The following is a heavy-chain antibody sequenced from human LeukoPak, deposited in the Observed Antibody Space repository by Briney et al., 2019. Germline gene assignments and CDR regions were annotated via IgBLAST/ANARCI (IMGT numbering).Heavy chain of an antibody. CDR2: IYSGGST. J-gene: IGHJ4*02. Sequence: GGSLRLSCAASGFTVSSNYMSWVRQAPGXXLEWVSVIYSGGSTYYADSVKGRFTISRDNSKNTLYLQMNSLRAEDTAVYYCASSTYGDYVFDYWGQGTLVTVSS. CDR3: ASSTYGDYVFDY. D-gene: IGHD4-17*01. V-gene: IGHV3-66*01. CDR1: GFTVSSNY.